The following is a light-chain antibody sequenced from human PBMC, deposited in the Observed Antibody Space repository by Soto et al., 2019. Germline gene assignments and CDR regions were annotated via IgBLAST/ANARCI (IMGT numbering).Light chain of an antibody. CDR1: KSDIGVYDF. CDR2: EVV. J-gene: IGLJ3*02. CDR3: QSYDSSLSGLWV. V-gene: IGLV2-8*01. Sequence: QSALTQPPSASGSPGQSVTISCTGTKSDIGVYDFVSWYQHHPGKAPRLIIYEVVQRPSGVPDRFSGSKSGTSASLAITGLQAEDEADYYCQSYDSSLSGLWVFGGGTKVTVL.